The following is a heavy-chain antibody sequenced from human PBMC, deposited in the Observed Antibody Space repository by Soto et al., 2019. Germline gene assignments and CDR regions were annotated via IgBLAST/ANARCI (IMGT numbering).Heavy chain of an antibody. CDR1: GYSFTSYW. CDR3: ARGGLEARSSSYCYYYRDV. D-gene: IGHD6-19*01. J-gene: IGHJ6*03. Sequence: PGESLKISCKGSGYSFTSYWIGWVRQMPGKGLEWMGIIYPGDSDTRYSPSFQGQVTISADKSISTAYLQWSSLKASDTAMYYCARGGLEARSSSYCYYYRDVWGKGTTVTVAS. CDR2: IYPGDSDT. V-gene: IGHV5-51*01.